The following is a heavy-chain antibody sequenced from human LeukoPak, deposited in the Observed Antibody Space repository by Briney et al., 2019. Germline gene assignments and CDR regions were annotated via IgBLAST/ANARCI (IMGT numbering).Heavy chain of an antibody. CDR3: ARENMGYYDSSGYHDAFDI. CDR2: IYYSGST. D-gene: IGHD3-22*01. Sequence: PSETLSLTCTVSGGSISSYYWSWIRQPPGKGLEWIGYIYYSGSTNNNPTLNSRVSISVDTSKNQISLKLSSVTAADTAVYYCARENMGYYDSSGYHDAFDIWGQGTMVTVSS. CDR1: GGSISSYY. J-gene: IGHJ3*02. V-gene: IGHV4-59*01.